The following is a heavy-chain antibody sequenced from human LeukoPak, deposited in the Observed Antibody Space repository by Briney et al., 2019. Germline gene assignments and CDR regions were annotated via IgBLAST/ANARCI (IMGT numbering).Heavy chain of an antibody. CDR1: GYTFTGYY. D-gene: IGHD3-3*01. J-gene: IGHJ3*02. V-gene: IGHV1-2*02. Sequence: GASVKVSCKASGYTFTGYYMHWVRQAPGQGLEWMGWINPNSGGTNYVQKFQGRVTMTRDTSISTAYMELSRLRSDDTAVYYCARGRFLEWRKSPDAFDIWGQGTMVTVSS. CDR2: INPNSGGT. CDR3: ARGRFLEWRKSPDAFDI.